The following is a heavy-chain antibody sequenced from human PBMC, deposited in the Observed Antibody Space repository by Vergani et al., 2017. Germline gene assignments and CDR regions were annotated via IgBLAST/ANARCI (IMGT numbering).Heavy chain of an antibody. V-gene: IGHV3-48*02. CDR2: ISSSSSTI. Sequence: EVQLVESGGGLVQPGGSLRLSCAASGFTFSSYSMNWVRQAPGKGLGWVSYISSSSSTIYYADSVKGRFTISRDNAKNSLYLQMNSLRDEDTAVYYCARDLEDIVVVVAAAPFDYWGQGTLVTVSS. CDR1: GFTFSSYS. J-gene: IGHJ4*02. CDR3: ARDLEDIVVVVAAAPFDY. D-gene: IGHD2-15*01.